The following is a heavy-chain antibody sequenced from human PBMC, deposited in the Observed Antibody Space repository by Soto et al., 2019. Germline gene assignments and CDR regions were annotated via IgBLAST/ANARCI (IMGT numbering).Heavy chain of an antibody. V-gene: IGHV1-69*01. CDR3: ARLPIPTGYYAFDY. J-gene: IGHJ4*02. Sequence: GAPVEVSRQAFGGTLSSYSFSWGGQAPGQGLEWMGGIIPIFGTANYAQKFQGRVTITADESTSTAYMELSSLRSEDTAVYYCARLPIPTGYYAFDYWGQGTLVTVSS. CDR1: GGTLSSYS. CDR2: IIPIFGTA. D-gene: IGHD3-9*01.